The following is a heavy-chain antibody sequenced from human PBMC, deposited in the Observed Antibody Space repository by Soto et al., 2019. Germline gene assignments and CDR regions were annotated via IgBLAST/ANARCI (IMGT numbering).Heavy chain of an antibody. D-gene: IGHD6-13*01. CDR2: IWYDGSNK. Sequence: QVHLVESGGGVVQPGRSLRLSCAASGFTFSSDGMHWVRQAPGKGLEWVAVIWYDGSNKYYAYSVKGRFTISRDNSKNRGYLKTSGQRGEATAVYYCRRGVGSCDRRTRDWSNSWYTTRDYWGQGTLVTVSS. CDR1: GFTFSSDG. CDR3: RRGVGSCDRRTRDWSNSWYTTRDY. V-gene: IGHV3-33*01. J-gene: IGHJ4*02.